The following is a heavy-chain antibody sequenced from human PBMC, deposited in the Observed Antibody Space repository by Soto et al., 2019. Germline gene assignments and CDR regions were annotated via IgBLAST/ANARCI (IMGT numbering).Heavy chain of an antibody. Sequence: PSETLSLTCTVSGGSISSGGYYWSWIRQHPGKGLEWIGYIYYSGSTYYNPSLKSRVTISVDTSKNQFSLKLSSVTAADTAVYYCALYYYDSSGYYNYWGQGTLVTVSS. D-gene: IGHD3-22*01. CDR1: GGSISSGGYY. J-gene: IGHJ4*02. V-gene: IGHV4-31*03. CDR3: ALYYYDSSGYYNY. CDR2: IYYSGST.